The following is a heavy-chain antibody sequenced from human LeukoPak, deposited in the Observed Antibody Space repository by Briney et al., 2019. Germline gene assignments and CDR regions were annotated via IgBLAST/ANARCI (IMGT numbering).Heavy chain of an antibody. CDR3: ARVPTYYYDSSGYYFAFDI. Sequence: ASVKVSCKASGYTFTSYGISWVRQAPGQGLEWMGWISAYNGNTNYAQKLRGRVTMTTDTSTSTAYMELRSLRSDDTAVYYCARVPTYYYDSSGYYFAFDIWGQGTMVTVSS. V-gene: IGHV1-18*01. CDR1: GYTFTSYG. D-gene: IGHD3-22*01. CDR2: ISAYNGNT. J-gene: IGHJ3*02.